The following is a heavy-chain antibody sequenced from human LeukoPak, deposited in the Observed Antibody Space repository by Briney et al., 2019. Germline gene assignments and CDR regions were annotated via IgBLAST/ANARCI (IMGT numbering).Heavy chain of an antibody. J-gene: IGHJ5*02. CDR1: GFTFSAYA. V-gene: IGHV3-23*01. CDR2: IRSGSAGT. CDR3: ASRPLPVAGTRGFDP. D-gene: IGHD1-14*01. Sequence: PGGSLRLSCAASGFTFSAYAMSWVRQAPGKGLEWVSAIRSGSAGTHYADSVKGRLTISRDNSKNTLYLQMNSLRAEDTAVYYCASRPLPVAGTRGFDPRGQGTLVTVST.